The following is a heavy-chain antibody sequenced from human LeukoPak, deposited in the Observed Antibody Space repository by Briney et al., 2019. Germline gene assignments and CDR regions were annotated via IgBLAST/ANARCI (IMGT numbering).Heavy chain of an antibody. CDR2: IYPGDSDT. V-gene: IGHV5-51*01. CDR1: RSTFTTSHW. CDR3: ARLIAAAGTRRYYFDY. D-gene: IGHD6-13*01. Sequence: GESLKISCEASRSTFTTSHWVGWVRQVPGKGLEWMGIIYPGDSDTRYSPSFQGQVTISADKAIFTSYLQWSSLKASDTAMYYCARLIAAAGTRRYYFDYWGQGTLVTVSS. J-gene: IGHJ4*02.